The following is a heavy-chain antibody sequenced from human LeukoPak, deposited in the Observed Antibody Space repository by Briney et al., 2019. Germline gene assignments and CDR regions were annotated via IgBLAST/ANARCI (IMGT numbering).Heavy chain of an antibody. V-gene: IGHV3-30-3*01. CDR2: ISYDGNNK. CDR3: AREGSSGYYYFDY. CDR1: GFTFSSYA. Sequence: PGGSLRLSCAASGFTFSSYAMHWVRQAPGEGLEWVAPISYDGNNKYYADSVKGRFTISRDNSKNTLYLQMNSLRAEDTAVYCCAREGSSGYYYFDYWGQGTLVTVSS. J-gene: IGHJ4*02. D-gene: IGHD3-22*01.